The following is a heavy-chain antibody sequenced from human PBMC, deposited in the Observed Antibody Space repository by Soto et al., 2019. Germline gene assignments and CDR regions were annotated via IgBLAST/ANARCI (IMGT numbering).Heavy chain of an antibody. Sequence: GGSLRLSCTASGFTFGDYAMSWVRQAPGKGLEWVGFIRSKDYGGTTEYAASVKGRFTISRDDSKSIAYLQMNSLKTEDAAVYCCTREGSDYYDNSGYCQYWGQGTLVTVSS. CDR2: IRSKDYGGTT. D-gene: IGHD3-22*01. CDR1: GFTFGDYA. CDR3: TREGSDYYDNSGYCQY. V-gene: IGHV3-49*04. J-gene: IGHJ1*01.